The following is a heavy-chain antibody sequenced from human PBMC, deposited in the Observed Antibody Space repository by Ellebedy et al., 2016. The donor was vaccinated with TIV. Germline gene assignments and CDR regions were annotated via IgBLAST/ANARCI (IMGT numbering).Heavy chain of an antibody. Sequence: ASVKVSCKASGYTFTGYYMHWVRQAPGQGLEWMGWINPNSGGTNYAQKFQGWVTMTRDTSTSTVYMELSSLRSEDTAVYYCSSFIAVAKEFLGGPWGQGTLVTVSS. J-gene: IGHJ5*02. D-gene: IGHD6-19*01. CDR2: INPNSGGT. V-gene: IGHV1-2*04. CDR1: GYTFTGYY. CDR3: SSFIAVAKEFLGGP.